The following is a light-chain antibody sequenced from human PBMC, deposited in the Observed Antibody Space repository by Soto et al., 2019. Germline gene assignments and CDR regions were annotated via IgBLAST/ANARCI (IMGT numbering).Light chain of an antibody. Sequence: DIQMTQSPSSLSAPVGDRVIITCRASQGISNHLAWFQQKPGKAPKSLIYDASTLQSGVPSKFSGRGSGTDFTLTISRLQPEDFAAYYCQQYHSYPLTFAGGTKVEI. V-gene: IGKV1-16*02. J-gene: IGKJ4*01. CDR1: QGISNH. CDR2: DAS. CDR3: QQYHSYPLT.